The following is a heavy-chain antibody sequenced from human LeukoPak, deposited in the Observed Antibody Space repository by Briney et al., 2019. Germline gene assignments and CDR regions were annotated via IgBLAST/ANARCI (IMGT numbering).Heavy chain of an antibody. CDR2: IYTSGST. CDR3: ARGNNHYYHRYLDY. D-gene: IGHD1-14*01. V-gene: IGHV4-61*02. CDR1: GGSISSGSYY. J-gene: IGHJ4*02. Sequence: SQTLSLTCTVSGGSISSGSYYWSWIRQPAGKGLEWIGRIYTSGSTNYNPSLKSRVTISVDTSKNQFSLKLSSVTAADTAVYYCARGNNHYYHRYLDYWGQGTLVTVSS.